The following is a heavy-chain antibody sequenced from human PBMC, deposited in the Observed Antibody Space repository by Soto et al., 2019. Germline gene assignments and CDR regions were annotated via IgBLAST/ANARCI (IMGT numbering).Heavy chain of an antibody. Sequence: SETLSLTCAVSGYSISSGYYWGWLRQPPGKGLEWIGSIYHGGSTYYNPSLESRVTISVDTSKNQFSLKLPSVTAADTAMYYCARDGFCTSTTCRVGNWFDPWGQGTLVTVSS. V-gene: IGHV4-38-2*02. J-gene: IGHJ5*02. D-gene: IGHD2-2*01. CDR2: IYHGGST. CDR1: GYSISSGYY. CDR3: ARDGFCTSTTCRVGNWFDP.